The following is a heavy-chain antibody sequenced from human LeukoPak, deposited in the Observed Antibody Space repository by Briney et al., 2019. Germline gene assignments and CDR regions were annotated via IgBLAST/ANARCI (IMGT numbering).Heavy chain of an antibody. D-gene: IGHD2-2*01. CDR3: ARAKKYQPLRGFDA. CDR1: GGTFSSYA. V-gene: IGHV1-69*05. Sequence: ASVKFSCKASGGTFSSYAISWVRQAPGQGLEWMGGIIPIFGTANYAQKFQGRVTITTDESTSTAYMELSSLRSEDTAVYYCARAKKYQPLRGFDAWGQGTLVTVSS. J-gene: IGHJ5*02. CDR2: IIPIFGTA.